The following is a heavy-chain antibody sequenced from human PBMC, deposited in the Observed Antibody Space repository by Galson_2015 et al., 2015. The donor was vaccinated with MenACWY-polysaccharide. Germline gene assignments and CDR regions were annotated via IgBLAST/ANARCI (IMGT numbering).Heavy chain of an antibody. CDR2: TRFDGSDK. Sequence: SLRLSCAASGFSFTNSGMHWVRQAPGQGLEWVAFTRFDGSDKYYADSVKGRFTISRDNSKNTLYLQMNSLRPEDTAVYYCAKDLGDSSVFGMDVWGQGTTVTVSS. J-gene: IGHJ6*02. D-gene: IGHD2-21*01. V-gene: IGHV3-30*02. CDR3: AKDLGDSSVFGMDV. CDR1: GFSFTNSG.